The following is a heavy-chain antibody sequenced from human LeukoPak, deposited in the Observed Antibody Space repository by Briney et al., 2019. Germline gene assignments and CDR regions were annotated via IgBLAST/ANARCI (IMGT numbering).Heavy chain of an antibody. D-gene: IGHD2-2*02. Sequence: GGSLRLSCAASGFTFSSYSMNWVRQAPGKGLEWVSSISSNSSYIYYADSVKGRFTISRDNAKNSLYLQMNSLRAEDTAVYYCARGPYCSSTSCYTHYYYYMDVWGKGTTVTVSS. CDR3: ARGPYCSSTSCYTHYYYYMDV. CDR1: GFTFSSYS. J-gene: IGHJ6*03. V-gene: IGHV3-21*01. CDR2: ISSNSSYI.